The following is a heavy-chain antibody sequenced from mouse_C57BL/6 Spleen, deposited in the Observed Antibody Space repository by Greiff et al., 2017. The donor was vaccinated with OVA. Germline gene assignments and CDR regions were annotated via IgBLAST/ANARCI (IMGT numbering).Heavy chain of an antibody. J-gene: IGHJ4*01. CDR1: GFSLTSYG. CDR2: IWSGGST. D-gene: IGHD1-1*01. V-gene: IGHV2-2*01. CDR3: ARTDGSSYADPMDY. Sequence: VQLQQSGPGLVQPSQSLSIPCTVSGFSLTSYGVHWVRQSPGKGLEWLGVIWSGGSTDYNAAFISRRSISKDNSKSQVFFKMNSLQADDTAIYYCARTDGSSYADPMDYWGQGTSVTVSS.